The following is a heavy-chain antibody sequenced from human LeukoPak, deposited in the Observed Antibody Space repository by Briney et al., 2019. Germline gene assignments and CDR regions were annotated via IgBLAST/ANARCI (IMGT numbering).Heavy chain of an antibody. CDR3: ASTTVRTGY. CDR1: GGSISSGSYY. J-gene: IGHJ4*02. CDR2: IYHSGST. Sequence: SGTLSLTCTVSGGSISSGSYYWSWIRQPAGKGLEWIGSIYHSGSTYYNPSLRSRVTISINTSNNQFSLKVTSVTAADTAVYYCASTTVRTGYWGQGTLVTVSS. D-gene: IGHD4-17*01. V-gene: IGHV4-39*01.